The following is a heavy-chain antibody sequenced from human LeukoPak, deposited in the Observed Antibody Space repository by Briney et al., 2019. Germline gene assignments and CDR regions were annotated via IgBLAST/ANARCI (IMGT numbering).Heavy chain of an antibody. CDR3: ARDKLGLGELSLYDQ. J-gene: IGHJ5*02. CDR1: GYTLTGYY. D-gene: IGHD3-16*02. Sequence: PSVKLSCKSSGYTLTGYYKLWVPQPPGQGLESMGWINPNSGGTKYAQKFQGRVTMTRDTSISTAYMELSRLRSDETAMYYCARDKLGLGELSLYDQWGQGTLVTVFS. CDR2: INPNSGGT. V-gene: IGHV1-2*02.